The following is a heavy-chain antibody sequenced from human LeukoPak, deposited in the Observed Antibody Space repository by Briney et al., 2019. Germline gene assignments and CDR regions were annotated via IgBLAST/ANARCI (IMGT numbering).Heavy chain of an antibody. Sequence: SETLSLTCAVYGGSFSGYYWSWTRQPPGKGLEWIGEINHSGSTNYNPSLKSRVTISVDTSKNQFSLKLSSVTAADTAVYYCARGLEVTRYFDLWGRGTLVTVSS. D-gene: IGHD3-3*01. CDR3: ARGLEVTRYFDL. CDR1: GGSFSGYY. J-gene: IGHJ2*01. CDR2: INHSGST. V-gene: IGHV4-34*01.